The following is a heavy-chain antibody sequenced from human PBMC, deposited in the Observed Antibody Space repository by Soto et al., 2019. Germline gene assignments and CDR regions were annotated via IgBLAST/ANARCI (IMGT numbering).Heavy chain of an antibody. J-gene: IGHJ6*02. V-gene: IGHV1-69*12. D-gene: IGHD3-10*01. Sequence: QVQLVQSGAEVKKPGSSVKVSCKASGGTFSSYAISWVRQAPGQGLEWMGGIIPISGTANYAQKFQGRVTITAEESTSTVYMELSGLRSEDTAVYYCAREGGSGSYRYYGMDVWGQGTTVTVSS. CDR3: AREGGSGSYRYYGMDV. CDR1: GGTFSSYA. CDR2: IIPISGTA.